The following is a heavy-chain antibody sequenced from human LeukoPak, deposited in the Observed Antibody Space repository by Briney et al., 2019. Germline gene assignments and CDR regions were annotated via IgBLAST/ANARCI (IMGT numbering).Heavy chain of an antibody. V-gene: IGHV3-7*01. J-gene: IGHJ4*02. Sequence: GGSLRLSCAASGFTFSSYWMSWGRQAPGKGLEWVANIKQDGSEKYYVDSVKGRFTISRDNAKNSLYLQMNSLRAEDTAVYYCATTSSGWYYFDYWGQGTLVTVSS. D-gene: IGHD6-19*01. CDR2: IKQDGSEK. CDR3: ATTSSGWYYFDY. CDR1: GFTFSSYW.